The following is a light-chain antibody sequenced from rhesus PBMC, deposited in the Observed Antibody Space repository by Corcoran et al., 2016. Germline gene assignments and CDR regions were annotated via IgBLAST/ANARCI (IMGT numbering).Light chain of an antibody. CDR2: KAS. CDR3: QQYNSSPLT. CDR1: QGISKY. J-gene: IGKJ3*01. Sequence: DIQMTQSPSSLSASVGDTVNITCQASQGISKYLAWYQQKPGKAPKLLIYKASSLQSGVPSRFSGSGSGTDFTLPISSLQPEYFATYYCQQYNSSPLTFDPGTKLDIK. V-gene: IGKV1-21*01.